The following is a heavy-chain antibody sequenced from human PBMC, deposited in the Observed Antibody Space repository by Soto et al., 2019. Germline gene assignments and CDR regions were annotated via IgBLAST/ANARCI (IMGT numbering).Heavy chain of an antibody. CDR1: GGSISSGGYY. D-gene: IGHD3-10*02. V-gene: IGHV4-31*03. CDR3: VRTLFGRGIWFAP. CDR2: IYYIGST. J-gene: IGHJ5*02. Sequence: SETLSLTCTVSGGSISSGGYYWNWIRQHPGKGLEWIGYIYYIGSTNYNPSLKSRVTMSVDTSKNQFSLKLTSVTAVDTAFFYFVRTLFGRGIWFAPWGQGSLVTVSS.